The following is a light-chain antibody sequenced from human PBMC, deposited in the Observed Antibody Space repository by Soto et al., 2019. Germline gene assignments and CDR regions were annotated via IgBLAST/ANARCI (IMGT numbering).Light chain of an antibody. Sequence: DIQMTQSPSSLSASVGDRVTITCRASQSVGSFLNWYQQIPGKAPKLLIYAASSLQSGVPSRFSASGSRTDFTLTISSLQPEDFATYYCKQTYSSPFSFGPGTKVDIK. V-gene: IGKV1-39*01. J-gene: IGKJ3*01. CDR3: KQTYSSPFS. CDR1: QSVGSF. CDR2: AAS.